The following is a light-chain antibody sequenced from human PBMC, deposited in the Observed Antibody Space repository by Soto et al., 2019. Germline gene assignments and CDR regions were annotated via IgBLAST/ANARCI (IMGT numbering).Light chain of an antibody. V-gene: IGLV1-44*01. Sequence: QLVLTQPLSASGAPGQRVTISCSGSNSNIGTTTVNWYQHVPGTAPKLLIYSSSQRPSGVPDRFSGSRSGTSASLAISGLQSEDEADYYCAAWDDSLNAVVFGGGTKLTVL. CDR3: AAWDDSLNAVV. CDR2: SSS. CDR1: NSNIGTTT. J-gene: IGLJ2*01.